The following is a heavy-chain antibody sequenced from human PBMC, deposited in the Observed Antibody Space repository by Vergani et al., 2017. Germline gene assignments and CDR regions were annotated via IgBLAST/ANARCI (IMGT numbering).Heavy chain of an antibody. J-gene: IGHJ3*02. CDR1: GFTFSSYS. Sequence: EVQLVESGGGLVKPGGSLRLSCAASGFTFSSYSMNWVRQAPGKGLEWVSSISSSSSYIYYADSVKGRFTSSRDNAKNSLYLQMNSLRAEDTAVYYCARDWEYTRAFDIWGQGTMVTVSS. CDR3: ARDWEYTRAFDI. D-gene: IGHD6-6*01. V-gene: IGHV3-21*01. CDR2: ISSSSSYI.